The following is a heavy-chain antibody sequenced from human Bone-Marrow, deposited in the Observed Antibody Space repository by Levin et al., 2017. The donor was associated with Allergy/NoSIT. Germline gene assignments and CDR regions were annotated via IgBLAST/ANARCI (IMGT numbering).Heavy chain of an antibody. J-gene: IGHJ6*02. Sequence: ASVKVSCKASGYSFTSYGMHWVRQAPGQGLEWMGWINIGNGNTRSSRKFRGRVAISRETSANTLYMELSGLTFEDTAVYYCSREYTSNSWDSHGYFGLDVWGPGTPVSVSS. CDR3: SREYTSNSWDSHGYFGLDV. V-gene: IGHV1-3*04. D-gene: IGHD1-26*01. CDR2: INIGNGNT. CDR1: GYSFTSYG.